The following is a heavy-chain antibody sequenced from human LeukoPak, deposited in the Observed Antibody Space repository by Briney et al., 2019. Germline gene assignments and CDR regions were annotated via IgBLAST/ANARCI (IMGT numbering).Heavy chain of an antibody. V-gene: IGHV3-23*01. CDR3: AKGLYSGYDCTFDY. Sequence: LSGGSLRLSCAASGFRFSSYAMSWVRQAPGQGLEWVSGISGSSHSRTDYADSVKGRFTISRDNSKNTLFLQVDTLRVEDTATYYCAKGLYSGYDCTFDYWGQGTLVTVSS. J-gene: IGHJ4*02. CDR2: ISGSSHSRT. CDR1: GFRFSSYA. D-gene: IGHD5-12*01.